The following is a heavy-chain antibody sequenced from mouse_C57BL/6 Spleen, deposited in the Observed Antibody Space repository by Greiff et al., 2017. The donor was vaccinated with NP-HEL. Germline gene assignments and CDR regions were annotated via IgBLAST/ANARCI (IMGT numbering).Heavy chain of an antibody. J-gene: IGHJ1*03. V-gene: IGHV5-4*01. CDR2: ISDGGSYT. Sequence: DVKLVESGGGLVKPGGSLKLSCAASGFTFSSYAMSWVRQTPEKRLEWVATISDGGSYTYYPDNVKGRFTISRDNAKNNLYLQMSHLKSEDTAMYYCARDRVLSGYFDVWGTGTTVTVSS. D-gene: IGHD1-1*01. CDR1: GFTFSSYA. CDR3: ARDRVLSGYFDV.